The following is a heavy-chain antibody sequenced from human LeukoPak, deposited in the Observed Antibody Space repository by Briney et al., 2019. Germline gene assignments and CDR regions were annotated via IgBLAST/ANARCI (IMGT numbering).Heavy chain of an antibody. CDR2: IRYDGSNK. CDR1: RFTFSSYD. V-gene: IGHV3-30*02. CDR3: ARVGEGGSYSYYYYYYMDV. Sequence: GGSLRLSCAASRFTFSSYDMHWVRQAPGKGLEWVAFIRYDGSNKYYADSVKGRFTISRDNSKNTLYLQMNSLRAEDTAVYYCARVGEGGSYSYYYYYYMDVWGKGTTVTVSS. J-gene: IGHJ6*03. D-gene: IGHD1-26*01.